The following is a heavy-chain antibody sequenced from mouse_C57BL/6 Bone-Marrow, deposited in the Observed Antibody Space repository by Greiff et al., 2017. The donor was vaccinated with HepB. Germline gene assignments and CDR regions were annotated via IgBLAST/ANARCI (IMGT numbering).Heavy chain of an antibody. Sequence: QVQLQQPGAELEKPGASVKLSCKASGYTFTSYWMQWVKQRPGQGLEWIGEIDPSDSYTNYNQKFKGKATLTVDTSSSTAYMQLSSLTSEDSAVYYCARYRAYWGQGTLVTVSA. CDR2: IDPSDSYT. V-gene: IGHV1-50*01. CDR1: GYTFTSYW. D-gene: IGHD2-14*01. CDR3: ARYRAY. J-gene: IGHJ3*01.